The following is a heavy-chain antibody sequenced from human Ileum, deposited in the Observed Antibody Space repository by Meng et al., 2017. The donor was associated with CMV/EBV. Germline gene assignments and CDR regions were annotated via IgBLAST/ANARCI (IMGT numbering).Heavy chain of an antibody. CDR3: ARHASYNFDL. Sequence: SGAAAGFGVIDYWMAWVRRAPGEGLRWVANVKQDGFVKHYVDSVRGRFTISRDNAENSVFLQMNSLRPDDTAVYYCARHASYNFDLWGQGTLVTVSS. V-gene: IGHV3-7*01. J-gene: IGHJ4*02. CDR2: VKQDGFVK. CDR1: GFGVIDYW. D-gene: IGHD3-10*01.